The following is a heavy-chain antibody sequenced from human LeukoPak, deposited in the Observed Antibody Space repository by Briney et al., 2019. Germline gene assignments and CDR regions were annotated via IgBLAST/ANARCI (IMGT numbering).Heavy chain of an antibody. CDR1: GGSVSSDSYY. V-gene: IGHV4-61*01. CDR3: ARQRAGPLHYFDY. Sequence: SETLSLTCTVSGGSVSSDSYYWSWIRQPPGRGLEWIGYIYYSGSTNYNPSLKSRVTISVDTSKNQFSLRLSSVTAADTAVYYCARQRAGPLHYFDYWGQGTLVTVSS. D-gene: IGHD1-26*01. CDR2: IYYSGST. J-gene: IGHJ4*02.